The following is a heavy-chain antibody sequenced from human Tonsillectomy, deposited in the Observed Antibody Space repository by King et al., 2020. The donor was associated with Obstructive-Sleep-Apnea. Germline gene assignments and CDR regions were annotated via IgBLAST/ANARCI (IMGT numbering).Heavy chain of an antibody. D-gene: IGHD4-23*01. Sequence: QLVQSGAEVKKPGASVKVSCKASGYTFTSYAISWVRQAPGQGLEWMGWISAYNGNTNYAQKLQGRVTMTTDTSTSTAYMVLRSLRSDDTAVYYCARDGPDGLTTVVFKGGFGDYWGQGTLVTVSS. J-gene: IGHJ4*02. CDR1: GYTFTSYA. CDR2: ISAYNGNT. V-gene: IGHV1-18*01. CDR3: ARDGPDGLTTVVFKGGFGDY.